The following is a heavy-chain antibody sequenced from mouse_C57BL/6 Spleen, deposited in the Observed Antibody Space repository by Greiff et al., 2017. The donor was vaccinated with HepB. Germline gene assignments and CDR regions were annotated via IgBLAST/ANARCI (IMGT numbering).Heavy chain of an antibody. D-gene: IGHD1-1*01. J-gene: IGHJ4*01. CDR2: IRSKSSNYAT. Sequence: EVKVEESGGGLVQPKGSLKLSCAASGFTFNTYAMHWVRQAPGKGLEWVARIRSKSSNYATYYADSVKDRFTISRDDSQSMLYLQMNNLKTEDTAMYCWVRDGEVLTTGYYYAMDYWGQGTSVTVSS. CDR3: VRDGEVLTTGYYYAMDY. V-gene: IGHV10-3*01. CDR1: GFTFNTYA.